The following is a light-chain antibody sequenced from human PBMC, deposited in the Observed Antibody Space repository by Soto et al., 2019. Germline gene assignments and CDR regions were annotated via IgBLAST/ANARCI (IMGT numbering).Light chain of an antibody. Sequence: EIEMMQSPATLSVSPGDRATLSCRARQSVSGDLAWYQQKPGQAPRLLIYGPSTMATGIPARFSGSGSGTEFTLTISGLQSEDVAIYFCQQYKSWPITFGQGTRLEIK. J-gene: IGKJ5*01. CDR1: QSVSGD. V-gene: IGKV3-15*01. CDR3: QQYKSWPIT. CDR2: GPS.